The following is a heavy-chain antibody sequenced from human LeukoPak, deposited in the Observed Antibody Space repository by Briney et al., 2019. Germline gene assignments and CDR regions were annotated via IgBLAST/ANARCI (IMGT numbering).Heavy chain of an antibody. CDR3: ARCPVPATAHPFDY. V-gene: IGHV1-69*13. CDR1: GGTFSSYA. Sequence: SVKVSCKASGGTFSSYAISWVRQAPGQGLEWMGGIIPIFGTANYAQKFQGRVTITADESTSTAYMELSSLRFEDTAVYYCARCPVPATAHPFDYWGQGTLVTVSS. J-gene: IGHJ4*02. CDR2: IIPIFGTA. D-gene: IGHD2-2*01.